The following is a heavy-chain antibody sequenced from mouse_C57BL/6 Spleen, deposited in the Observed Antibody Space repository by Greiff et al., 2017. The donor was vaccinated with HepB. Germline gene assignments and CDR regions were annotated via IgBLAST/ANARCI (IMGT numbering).Heavy chain of an antibody. CDR2: IDPSDSYT. CDR1: GYTFTSYW. V-gene: IGHV1-69*01. D-gene: IGHD3-3*01. Sequence: QVQLQQPGAELVMPGASVKLSCKASGYTFTSYWMHWVKQRPGQGLEWIGEIDPSDSYTNYNQKFKGKSTLTVDKSSSTAYMQLSSLTSEDSAVYDCARGDRGGHYAMDYWGQGTSVTVSA. CDR3: ARGDRGGHYAMDY. J-gene: IGHJ4*01.